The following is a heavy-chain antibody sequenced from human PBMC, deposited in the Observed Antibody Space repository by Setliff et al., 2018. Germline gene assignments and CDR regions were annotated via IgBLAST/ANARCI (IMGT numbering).Heavy chain of an antibody. CDR1: GDSISSRRNY. J-gene: IGHJ4*02. D-gene: IGHD6-19*01. CDR2: IYTSWST. CDR3: ARGRAGHSGH. Sequence: SETLSLTCTVSGDSISSRRNYWGWFRQPAGKELEWIGQIYTSWSTNYNPSLKSRVTISLDTSKNQFFLKLNSVTAADTAVYYCARGRAGHSGHWGQGTLVTVSS. V-gene: IGHV4-61*09.